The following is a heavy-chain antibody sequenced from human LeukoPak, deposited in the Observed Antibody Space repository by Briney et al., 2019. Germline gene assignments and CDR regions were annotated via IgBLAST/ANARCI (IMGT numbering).Heavy chain of an antibody. V-gene: IGHV3-66*01. CDR3: ASSSQPGYSSGWYIFAY. J-gene: IGHJ4*02. D-gene: IGHD6-19*01. CDR1: EFTVSNNY. Sequence: GGSLRLSCAASEFTVSNNYISWVRQAPGKGLEWVSIIYNSGRTYYADSVKGRFTISRDISQNTVLLQMNSLRDEDTAVYYCASSSQPGYSSGWYIFAYWGQGALVTVS. CDR2: IYNSGRT.